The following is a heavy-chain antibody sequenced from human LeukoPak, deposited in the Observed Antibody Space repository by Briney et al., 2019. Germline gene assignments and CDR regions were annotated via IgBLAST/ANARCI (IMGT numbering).Heavy chain of an antibody. CDR1: GYTFTSYD. V-gene: IGHV1-8*01. J-gene: IGHJ5*02. CDR2: MNPNSGNT. Sequence: ASVTVSCKASGYTFTSYDINWVRQATGQGLEWMGWMNPNSGNTGYAQKFLGRVTMTTDTSTSTAYMELRNLRSDDTAVYYCARDGTPQNWFDPWGQGTLVTVSS. D-gene: IGHD1-14*01. CDR3: ARDGTPQNWFDP.